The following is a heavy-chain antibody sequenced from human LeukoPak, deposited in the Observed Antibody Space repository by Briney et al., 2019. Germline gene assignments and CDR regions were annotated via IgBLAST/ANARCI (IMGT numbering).Heavy chain of an antibody. CDR3: ARSHRLDRITKYYFDF. V-gene: IGHV5-51*01. CDR2: IYPGDSDT. CDR1: GYSFTNYW. J-gene: IGHJ4*02. D-gene: IGHD1-14*01. Sequence: GESLKISCQGSGYSFTNYWIGWVRQMPGKGLEWMGIIYPGDSDTKYSPSFQGQVTISADKSITTAYLQWSSLEASDTAIYYCARSHRLDRITKYYFDFWGQGTLVTVSS.